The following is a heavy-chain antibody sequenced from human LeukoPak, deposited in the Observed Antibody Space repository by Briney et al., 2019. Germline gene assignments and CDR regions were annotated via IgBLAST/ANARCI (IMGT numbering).Heavy chain of an antibody. V-gene: IGHV4-59*01. Sequence: SETLSLTCTVSGGSISSYYWSWIRQPPGKGLEWIGYIYYSGSTNYNPSLKRRVTISLDTSKNQFSLKLASVTDADTAVYYCATSYYGSSPNWFDPWGQGTLVTVSS. CDR1: GGSISSYY. CDR2: IYYSGST. D-gene: IGHD3-22*01. CDR3: ATSYYGSSPNWFDP. J-gene: IGHJ5*02.